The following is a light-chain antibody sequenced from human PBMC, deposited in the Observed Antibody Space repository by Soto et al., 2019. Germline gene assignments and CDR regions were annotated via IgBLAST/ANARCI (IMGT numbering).Light chain of an antibody. CDR1: QSVSRF. V-gene: IGKV3-11*01. Sequence: EIVLTQSPATLSLSPGEGAALSCRASQSVSRFLAWYQQKPGQAPRLLIYGASNRATGIPTRFSGSGSGTDFTLTISSLEAVDFALYYCHQRSTLPLTFGGGTKVDIK. J-gene: IGKJ4*01. CDR3: HQRSTLPLT. CDR2: GAS.